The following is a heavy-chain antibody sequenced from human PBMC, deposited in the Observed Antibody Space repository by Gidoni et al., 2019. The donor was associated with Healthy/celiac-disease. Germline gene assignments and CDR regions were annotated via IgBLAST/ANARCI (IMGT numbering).Heavy chain of an antibody. J-gene: IGHJ4*02. CDR3: ASPKSYCGGDCYFARFDY. CDR2: IDYSGST. D-gene: IGHD2-21*01. Sequence: QLQLQESGPGLVKPSETLSLTCTVSGGSISSSSYYWGWIRQPPGKGLEWIGSIDYSGSTYYNPSLKSRVTISVDTSKNQFSLKLSSVTAADTAVYYCASPKSYCGGDCYFARFDYWGQGTLVTVSS. CDR1: GGSISSSSYY. V-gene: IGHV4-39*01.